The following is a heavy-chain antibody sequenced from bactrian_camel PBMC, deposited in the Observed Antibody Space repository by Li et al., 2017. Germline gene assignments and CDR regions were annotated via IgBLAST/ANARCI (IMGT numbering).Heavy chain of an antibody. CDR1: KFTFSSYA. V-gene: IGHV3S31*01. Sequence: VQLVESGGGLVQPGGSLRISCGASKFTFSSYAMSWVRQAPGKGLEWVSALNSGGGRTYYADSVKGRFTISRDNAKSTLYLQLNSLKPEDTAMYYCAAATTGPNWYCHLSTTFDYWGQGTQVTVS. CDR3: AAATTGPNWYCHLSTTFDY. J-gene: IGHJ4*01. D-gene: IGHD2*01. CDR2: LNSGGGRT.